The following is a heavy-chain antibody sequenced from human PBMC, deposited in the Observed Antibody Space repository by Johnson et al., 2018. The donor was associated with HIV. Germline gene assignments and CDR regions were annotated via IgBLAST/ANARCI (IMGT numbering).Heavy chain of an antibody. D-gene: IGHD6-6*01. CDR2: ISSNGGRT. Sequence: EVQLVESGGGLVQPGGSLRLSCVASGFNFSTYAMHWVRQAPGKGLDYVAAISSNGGRTYYANSVKGRFTISRDNSKNTLYLQMSSLRAEDTAVYYCAKDPASIAARLYAFDIWGQGTMVTVSS. V-gene: IGHV3-64*01. J-gene: IGHJ3*02. CDR3: AKDPASIAARLYAFDI. CDR1: GFNFSTYA.